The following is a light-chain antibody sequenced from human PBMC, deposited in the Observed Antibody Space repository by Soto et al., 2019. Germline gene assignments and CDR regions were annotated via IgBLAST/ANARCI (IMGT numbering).Light chain of an antibody. Sequence: QSVLTQPASVSGSPGQSITISCTGTSSDLGAYNYVSWYQHHPGKAPKLMIYDVSNRPSGVSNRFSGSKSGNTASLAISGLQAEDEADYYFSSYSSSSTPWVFGGGTKVTVL. CDR2: DVS. CDR1: SSDLGAYNY. V-gene: IGLV2-14*03. J-gene: IGLJ2*01. CDR3: SSYSSSSTPWV.